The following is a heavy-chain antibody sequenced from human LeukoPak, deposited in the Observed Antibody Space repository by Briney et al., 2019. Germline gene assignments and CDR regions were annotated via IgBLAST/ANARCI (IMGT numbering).Heavy chain of an antibody. Sequence: GGSPRLSCAASGFTFSTYIMNWVRQAPGKGLEWVSSITRSSTYIYYADSVKGRFTISRDDAKNSLYLQLNSLRAEDTAVYYCARDGNGSGDSPDYWGQGTLVTVSS. CDR2: ITRSSTYI. D-gene: IGHD4-17*01. J-gene: IGHJ4*02. CDR3: ARDGNGSGDSPDY. CDR1: GFTFSTYI. V-gene: IGHV3-21*01.